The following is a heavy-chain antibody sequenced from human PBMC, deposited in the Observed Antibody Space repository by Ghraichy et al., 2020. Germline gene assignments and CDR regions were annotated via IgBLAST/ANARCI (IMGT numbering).Heavy chain of an antibody. CDR2: IYSGGST. CDR1: GFTVSSNY. CDR3: ARLEIGAFYFDY. Sequence: GVLNISCAASGFTVSSNYMSWVRQAPGKGLEWVSVIYSGGSTYYADSVKGRFTISRDNSKNTLYLQMNSLRAEDTAVYYCARLEIGAFYFDYWGQGTLVTVSS. J-gene: IGHJ4*02. D-gene: IGHD3-10*01. V-gene: IGHV3-53*01.